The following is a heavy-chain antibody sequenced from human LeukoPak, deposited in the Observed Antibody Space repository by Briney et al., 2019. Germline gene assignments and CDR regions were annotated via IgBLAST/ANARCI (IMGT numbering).Heavy chain of an antibody. D-gene: IGHD1-7*01. CDR2: ISENGYEK. Sequence: GGSLRLSCAASGFTFSNTWMMWVRQAPGKRPQWVASISENGYEKHYLDSVRGRFTISRDNGKNSVYLQVDSLRAEDTAVYYCARDRQYNWNYGSYWGQGTLVTVSS. V-gene: IGHV3-7*01. CDR1: GFTFSNTW. J-gene: IGHJ4*02. CDR3: ARDRQYNWNYGSY.